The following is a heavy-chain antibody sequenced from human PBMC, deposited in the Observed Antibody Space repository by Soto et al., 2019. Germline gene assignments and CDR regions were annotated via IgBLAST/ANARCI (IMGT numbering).Heavy chain of an antibody. CDR1: GDSVTSGSYY. Sequence: PSETLSLTCIVSGDSVTSGSYYWTWLRQPPGKGLEWIGYISYTGRTKYNPSLQSRVTISVDTSKNQFSLKLSSVTAADTAVYYCARGSPRYFDWSPDYYYYGMDVWGQGTTVTVSS. J-gene: IGHJ6*02. V-gene: IGHV4-61*01. D-gene: IGHD3-9*01. CDR3: ARGSPRYFDWSPDYYYYGMDV. CDR2: ISYTGRT.